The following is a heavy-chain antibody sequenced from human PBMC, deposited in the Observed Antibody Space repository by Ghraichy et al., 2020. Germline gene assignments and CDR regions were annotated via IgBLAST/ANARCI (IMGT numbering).Heavy chain of an antibody. J-gene: IGHJ6*02. V-gene: IGHV4-34*01. CDR2: INHSGST. Sequence: SETLSLTCAVYGGFFSGYYWSWIRQPPGKGLEWIGEINHSGSTNYNPSLKSRVTISVDTSKNQFSLKLSSGTAADTAVYYCARGRLEWSSYYYYGMGVWGQGTTVTVTS. CDR3: ARGRLEWSSYYYYGMGV. CDR1: GGFFSGYY. D-gene: IGHD3-3*01.